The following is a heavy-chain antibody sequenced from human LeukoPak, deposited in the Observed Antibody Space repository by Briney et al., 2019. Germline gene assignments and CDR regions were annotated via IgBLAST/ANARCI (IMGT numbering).Heavy chain of an antibody. CDR1: GDSISSGDYY. CDR3: ARGRKKRYPANYYYYMDV. J-gene: IGHJ6*03. CDR2: ISSSGST. D-gene: IGHD6-25*01. Sequence: KASETLSLTCTVSGDSISSGDYYWSWIRQPAGKGLEWIGRISSSGSTNYNPSLKSRVTISVDTSKNQFSLKLSSVTAADTAVYYCARGRKKRYPANYYYYMDVWGKGTTVTVSS. V-gene: IGHV4-61*02.